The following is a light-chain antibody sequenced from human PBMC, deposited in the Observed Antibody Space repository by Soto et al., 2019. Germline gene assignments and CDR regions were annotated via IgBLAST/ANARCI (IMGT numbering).Light chain of an antibody. CDR3: QHYNSYSEA. CDR2: KAS. J-gene: IGKJ1*01. CDR1: QSISSW. Sequence: DIQMTQSPSTLSPSVGDRVTITCRASQSISSWLAWYQHKPGKAPRLLIYKASTLKSGVPSRFSGSRSGTEFTLTISSLQPDDFATYYCQHYNSYSEAFGQGTKVDIK. V-gene: IGKV1-5*03.